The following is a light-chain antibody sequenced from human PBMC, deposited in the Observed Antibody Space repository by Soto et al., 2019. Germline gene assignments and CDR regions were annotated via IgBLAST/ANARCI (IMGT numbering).Light chain of an antibody. CDR2: DAS. V-gene: IGKV3-11*01. Sequence: EIVLTQSPATLSLSPGERATLSCRASQSVSSYLAWYQQKPGQAPRLLLYDASNSATGIPARFSGSGSGTDFTLTISSLEPEDFAVYYCQQRSNWPPSLTFGGGTKVEIK. J-gene: IGKJ4*01. CDR1: QSVSSY. CDR3: QQRSNWPPSLT.